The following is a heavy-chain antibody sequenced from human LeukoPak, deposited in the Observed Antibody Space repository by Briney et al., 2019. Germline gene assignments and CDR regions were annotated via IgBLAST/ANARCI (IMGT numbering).Heavy chain of an antibody. V-gene: IGHV3-15*01. CDR2: IKSKTDGGTT. J-gene: IGHJ4*02. D-gene: IGHD3-22*01. CDR3: AKSSYYDSSGYYREYYFDY. CDR1: GFTFSNAW. Sequence: EPGGSLRLSCAASGFTFSNAWMSWVRQAPGKGLEWVGRIKSKTDGGTTDYAAPVKGRFTISRDDSKNTLYLQMNSLKTEDTAVYYCAKSSYYDSSGYYREYYFDYWGQGTLVTVSS.